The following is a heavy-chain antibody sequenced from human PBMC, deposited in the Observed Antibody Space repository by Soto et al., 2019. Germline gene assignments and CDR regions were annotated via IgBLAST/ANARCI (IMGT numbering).Heavy chain of an antibody. V-gene: IGHV3-21*04. D-gene: IGHD3-10*02. J-gene: IGHJ3*01. Sequence: GGSLRLSCAASGFTFSSYSMNWVRQAPGKGLEWVSSISSSSSYIYYADSVKGRFTISRDNAKNSLYLQMNSLRAEDTALYYCARDVRGSQAFDLWGQGQWSPSPQ. CDR3: ARDVRGSQAFDL. CDR2: ISSSSSYI. CDR1: GFTFSSYS.